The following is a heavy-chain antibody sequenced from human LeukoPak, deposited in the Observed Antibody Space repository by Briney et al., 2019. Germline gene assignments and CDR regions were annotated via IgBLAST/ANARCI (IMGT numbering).Heavy chain of an antibody. V-gene: IGHV5-10-1*01. Sequence: GGSLRLSCAASGYSFTSYWISWVRQMPGKGLEWMGRIDPSDSYTNYSPSFQGHVTISADKSISTAYLQWSSLKASDTAMYYCAIHFIIAAAGTSDYWGQGTLVTVSS. J-gene: IGHJ4*02. CDR1: GYSFTSYW. CDR2: IDPSDSYT. CDR3: AIHFIIAAAGTSDY. D-gene: IGHD6-13*01.